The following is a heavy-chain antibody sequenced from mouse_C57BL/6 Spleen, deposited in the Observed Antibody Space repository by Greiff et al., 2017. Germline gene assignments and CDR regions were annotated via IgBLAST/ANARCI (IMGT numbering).Heavy chain of an antibody. CDR3: AHDGSYQGWFAY. D-gene: IGHD2-3*01. J-gene: IGHJ3*01. Sequence: VHLGESGPKLVKPGASVKLSCKASGYPFTCYDINWVKQRPGQGLGWIGRIYPRDGSTKYNEKFKGRATLTVDTSSSTAYMQLHSLTSEDSAVYFCAHDGSYQGWFAYWGQGTLVTVSA. V-gene: IGHV1-85*01. CDR1: GYPFTCYD. CDR2: IYPRDGST.